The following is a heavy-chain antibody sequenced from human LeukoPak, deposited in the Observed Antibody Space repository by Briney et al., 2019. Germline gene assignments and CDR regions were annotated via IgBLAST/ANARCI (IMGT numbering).Heavy chain of an antibody. CDR1: GFTVSSNY. D-gene: IGHD4-23*01. CDR2: IYSGGTT. Sequence: GGSLRLSCAASGFTVSSNYMSWVRQAPGKGLEWVSVIYSGGTTYYADSVKGRFTISRDNFKNTLYLQMSSLTAEDTAVYYCARDYGGTFRGWFDPWGQGTLVTVSS. CDR3: ARDYGGTFRGWFDP. V-gene: IGHV3-66*02. J-gene: IGHJ5*02.